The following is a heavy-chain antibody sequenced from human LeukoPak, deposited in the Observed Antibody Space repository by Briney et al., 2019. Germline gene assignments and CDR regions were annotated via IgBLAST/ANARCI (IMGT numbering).Heavy chain of an antibody. D-gene: IGHD3-10*01. CDR2: FSSDGKST. CDR3: AKSYFYHSGSFHY. V-gene: IGHV3-30*18. J-gene: IGHJ4*02. CDR1: GFTFSTSN. Sequence: GRSLRHSCAASGFTFSTSNMHWVRQAPGKGLEWVAVFSSDGKSTYYAENVQGRFTISRDNSKNTLSLQMNSLRAEDTAVYYCAKSYFYHSGSFHYWGQGALVSVSS.